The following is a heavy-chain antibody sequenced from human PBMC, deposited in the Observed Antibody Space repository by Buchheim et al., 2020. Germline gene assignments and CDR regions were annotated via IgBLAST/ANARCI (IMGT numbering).Heavy chain of an antibody. D-gene: IGHD2-2*01. CDR3: ARKGLGYCSSTSCYPDY. V-gene: IGHV3-21*01. Sequence: EVQLVESGGGLVKPGGSLRLSCAASGFTFSSYSMNWVRQAPGKGLEWVSSISSSSSYIYYADSVKGRFTISRDTAKNSLYLQMNSLRAEDTAVYYCARKGLGYCSSTSCYPDYWGQGTL. CDR2: ISSSSSYI. CDR1: GFTFSSYS. J-gene: IGHJ4*02.